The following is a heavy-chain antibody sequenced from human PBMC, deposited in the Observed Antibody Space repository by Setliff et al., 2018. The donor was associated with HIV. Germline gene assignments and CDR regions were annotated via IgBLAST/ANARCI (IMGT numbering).Heavy chain of an antibody. V-gene: IGHV4-31*09. D-gene: IGHD3-3*01. CDR3: ASQSSTYYDFWSGSMGWFDP. CDR2: IYYSGST. Sequence: SETLSLTCTVSGGSISSGVFYWSWIRQHPGRGLEWIGYIYYSGSTYYNPSLKSRVTISVDKSKNQFSLELISVTAADTAVYYCASQSSTYYDFWSGSMGWFDPWGQGTLVTVSS. J-gene: IGHJ5*02. CDR1: GGSISSGVFY.